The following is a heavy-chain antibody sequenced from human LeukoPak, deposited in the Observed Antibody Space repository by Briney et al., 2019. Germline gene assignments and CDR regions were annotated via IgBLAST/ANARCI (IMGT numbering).Heavy chain of an antibody. Sequence: ASVKVSCKTTGYTFTGYYMHWVREAPGQELEWMGWINPNSGGTNYAQKFQGRVTMTRDTSISTAYMELSRLRSDNTAVYYCARDLYGGTSATFDYWGQGTLVTVSS. D-gene: IGHD4-23*01. V-gene: IGHV1-2*02. CDR3: ARDLYGGTSATFDY. J-gene: IGHJ4*02. CDR1: GYTFTGYY. CDR2: INPNSGGT.